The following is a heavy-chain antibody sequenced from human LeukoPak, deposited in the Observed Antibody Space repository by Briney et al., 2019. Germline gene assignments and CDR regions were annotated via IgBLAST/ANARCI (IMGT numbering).Heavy chain of an antibody. D-gene: IGHD1-20*01. Sequence: ASVKVSCQGSGYTFTGYYMHWVRQAGGQGLEWVGWINPNSGGTNYAQKFQGRVTMTRDTSISTAYMELSRLRSDDTAVYYCARAGITGSDWFDPWGQGTLVTVSS. CDR3: ARAGITGSDWFDP. V-gene: IGHV1-2*02. J-gene: IGHJ5*02. CDR1: GYTFTGYY. CDR2: INPNSGGT.